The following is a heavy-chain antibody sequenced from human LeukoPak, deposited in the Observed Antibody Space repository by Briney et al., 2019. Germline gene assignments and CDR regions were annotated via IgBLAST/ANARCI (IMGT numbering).Heavy chain of an antibody. D-gene: IGHD3-22*01. CDR3: ARRDCDSIKCRGSNWFDP. J-gene: IGHJ5*02. Sequence: GGSLRLSCAASGFTFSSYAMSWVRQAPGKGLEWVSAISGSGGSTYYADSVKGRFTISRDNSKNTLYLQMNSLRAEDTAVYYCARRDCDSIKCRGSNWFDPWGQGILVSVSS. V-gene: IGHV3-23*01. CDR2: ISGSGGST. CDR1: GFTFSSYA.